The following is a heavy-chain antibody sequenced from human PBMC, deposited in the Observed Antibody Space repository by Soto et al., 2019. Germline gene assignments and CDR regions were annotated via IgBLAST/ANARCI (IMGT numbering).Heavy chain of an antibody. CDR1: GFSVSYYG. CDR2: PSGDSDDT. D-gene: IGHD4-17*01. J-gene: IGHJ4*02. V-gene: IGHV3-23*01. Sequence: EVQLLESGGGLVQPGGSLRLSCAASGFSVSYYGISWVRQAPGKGLEWVSGPSGDSDDTYYTDSVRGRFTISRDNSKNTVYLQMNSLRAVDTAVYYCARWAGYGAYWGQGTLVTVSA. CDR3: ARWAGYGAY.